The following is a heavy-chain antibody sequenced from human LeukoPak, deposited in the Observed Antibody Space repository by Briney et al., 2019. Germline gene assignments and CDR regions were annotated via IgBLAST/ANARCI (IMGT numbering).Heavy chain of an antibody. D-gene: IGHD2-2*01. J-gene: IGHJ5*02. CDR3: ARATSWYVSCFDP. CDR2: INHSGST. Sequence: SETLSLTCAVYGGSFSGYYWSWIRQPPGKGLEWIGEINHSGSTNYNPSLKSRVTISVDTSKNQFSLKLSSVTAADTAVYHCARATSWYVSCFDPWGQGTLVTVSS. V-gene: IGHV4-34*01. CDR1: GGSFSGYY.